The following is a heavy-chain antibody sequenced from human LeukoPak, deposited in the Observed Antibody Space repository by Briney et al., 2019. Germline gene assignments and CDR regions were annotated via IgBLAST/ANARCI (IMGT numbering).Heavy chain of an antibody. CDR3: ARADSSSWYREGSGMDV. J-gene: IGHJ6*03. CDR2: IYQSETA. CDR1: GYSISSGYF. D-gene: IGHD6-13*01. Sequence: SETLSLTCTVSGYSISSGYFWGWMRQPPGKGLEWIGSIYQSETAHYNPSLKSRVTISVDTSKNQFSLKLSSVTAADTAVYYCARADSSSWYREGSGMDVWGKGTTVTVSS. V-gene: IGHV4-38-2*02.